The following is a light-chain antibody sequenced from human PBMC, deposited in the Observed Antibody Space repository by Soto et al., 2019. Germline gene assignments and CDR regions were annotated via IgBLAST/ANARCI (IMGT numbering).Light chain of an antibody. CDR3: ISYTDRQSYL. V-gene: IGLV2-14*03. Sequence: QSALTQPASVSGSPGQSITISCSGTSSDIGSYNHVAWYQQFPGKSPKLMIYAVSDRPPGVPDRFSGSKSGITASLTISGLQTEDEADYYCISYTDRQSYLFGTGTKVTV. J-gene: IGLJ1*01. CDR1: SSDIGSYNH. CDR2: AVS.